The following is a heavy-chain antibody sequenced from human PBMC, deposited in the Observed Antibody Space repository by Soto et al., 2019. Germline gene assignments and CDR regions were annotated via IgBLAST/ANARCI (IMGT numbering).Heavy chain of an antibody. CDR1: GFTFDDYA. Sequence: QPGGSLRLSCAASGFTFDDYAMHWVRQAPGKGLEWVSGISWNSGSIGYADSVKGRFTISRDNAKNSLYLQMNSLRAEDTALYYCAKSSRRILQDGMDVWGQGTTVTVSS. CDR2: ISWNSGSI. CDR3: AKSSRRILQDGMDV. V-gene: IGHV3-9*01. J-gene: IGHJ6*02. D-gene: IGHD2-15*01.